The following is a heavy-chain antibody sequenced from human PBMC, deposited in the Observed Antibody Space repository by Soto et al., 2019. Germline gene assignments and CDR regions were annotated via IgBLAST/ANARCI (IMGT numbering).Heavy chain of an antibody. CDR2: ISAYNGKT. D-gene: IGHD1-26*01. CDR3: ARDFTGGPPDGVDS. J-gene: IGHJ4*02. Sequence: QVHLVQSGTEVKMPGASVKVSCKASGFTFTSYAFTWVRQAPGEGLEWMGWISAYNGKTNYAPNFLGRVTMTTDSSTSTVYMELGSLTSDDTAVYFCARDFTGGPPDGVDSWGQGTLVSVSA. CDR1: GFTFTSYA. V-gene: IGHV1-18*01.